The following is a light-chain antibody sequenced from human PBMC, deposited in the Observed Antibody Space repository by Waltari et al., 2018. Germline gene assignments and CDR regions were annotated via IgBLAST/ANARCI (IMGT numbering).Light chain of an antibody. Sequence: EIVLTQSPGTLSLSPGERATVSCRASQSLSAHSLAWYQQKPGQAPRLLMYGTSSRATGIPDRFSGSGAGTDFTLTISRLEPEDFAVYFCHHYGGSPYTFGQGTNLEIK. CDR3: HHYGGSPYT. J-gene: IGKJ2*01. CDR1: QSLSAHS. CDR2: GTS. V-gene: IGKV3-20*01.